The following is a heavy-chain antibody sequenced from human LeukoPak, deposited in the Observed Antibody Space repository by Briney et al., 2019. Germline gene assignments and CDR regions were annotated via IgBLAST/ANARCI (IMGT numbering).Heavy chain of an antibody. V-gene: IGHV4-4*07. D-gene: IGHD1-26*01. Sequence: PSETLSLTCTVSGGSISTYYWSWIRQPAGKGLEWIGRIHTSGSTNYNPSFKSRVTMSVDTSKNQFSLKLSSVTAADTAVYYCARGFEGARDDYWGQGTLVTVSS. CDR2: IHTSGST. J-gene: IGHJ4*02. CDR3: ARGFEGARDDY. CDR1: GGSISTYY.